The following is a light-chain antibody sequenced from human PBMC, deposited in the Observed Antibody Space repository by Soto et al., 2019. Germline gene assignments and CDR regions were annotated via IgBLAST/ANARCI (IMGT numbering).Light chain of an antibody. J-gene: IGKJ1*01. CDR3: QQYLSYAT. Sequence: DIPMTQSPSTLSASVGDRVSITCRASQTISTRLAWYQQKPGKAPELLIYDASSLQSGVPSRFSGSGSGTVFTLTISSLQPDDFATYHCQQYLSYATFGQGTKVEIK. CDR1: QTISTR. V-gene: IGKV1-5*01. CDR2: DAS.